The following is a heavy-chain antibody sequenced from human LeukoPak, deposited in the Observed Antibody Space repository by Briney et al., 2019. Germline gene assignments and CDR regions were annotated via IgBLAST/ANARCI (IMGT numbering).Heavy chain of an antibody. CDR1: GFTFSSYS. CDR3: ARHPSGEYYDSSGYYSFYYYYYMDV. Sequence: KAGGSLRLSCAASGFTFSSYSMNWVRQAPGKGLEWVSSISSSSSYIYYADSVKGRFTISRDNAKNSLYLQMNSLRAEDTAVYYCARHPSGEYYDSSGYYSFYYYYYMDVWGKGTTVTVSS. CDR2: ISSSSSYI. J-gene: IGHJ6*03. D-gene: IGHD3-22*01. V-gene: IGHV3-21*01.